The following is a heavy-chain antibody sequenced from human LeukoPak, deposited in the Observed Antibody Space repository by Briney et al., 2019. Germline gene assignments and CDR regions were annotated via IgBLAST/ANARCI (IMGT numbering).Heavy chain of an antibody. V-gene: IGHV3-48*03. Sequence: QPGGSLRLSCAASGFTFSSYEMNWVRQAPGKGREWVSYISSSGSTIYYADSVKGRFTISRDNAKNSLYLQMNSLRAEDTAVYYCASSPFCSSTSCYRTHFQHWGQGTLVTVSS. J-gene: IGHJ1*01. D-gene: IGHD2-2*01. CDR2: ISSSGSTI. CDR1: GFTFSSYE. CDR3: ASSPFCSSTSCYRTHFQH.